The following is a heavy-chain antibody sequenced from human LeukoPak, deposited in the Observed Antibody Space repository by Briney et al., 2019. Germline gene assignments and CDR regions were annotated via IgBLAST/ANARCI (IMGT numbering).Heavy chain of an antibody. CDR3: ARGPSDTAMVDDAFDI. V-gene: IGHV1-69*10. J-gene: IGHJ3*02. CDR2: IIPILGTA. Sequence: SVKVSCKASGGTFSSYAISWVRQAPGQGLEWMGGIIPILGTANYAQKFQGRVTITADKSTSTAYMELSSLRSEDTAVYYCARGPSDTAMVDDAFDIWGQGTMVTVSS. CDR1: GGTFSSYA. D-gene: IGHD5-18*01.